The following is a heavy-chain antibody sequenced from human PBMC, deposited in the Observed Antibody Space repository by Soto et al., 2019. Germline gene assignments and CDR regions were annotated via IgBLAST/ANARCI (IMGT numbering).Heavy chain of an antibody. CDR2: INAGNGNT. D-gene: IGHD2-15*01. CDR3: ARDPDIVVVVAATQYAFDI. CDR1: GYTFTSYA. V-gene: IGHV1-3*01. J-gene: IGHJ3*02. Sequence: ASVKVSCKASGYTFTSYAMHWVRQAPGQRLEWMGWINAGNGNTKYSQKFQGRVTITRDTSASTAYMELSSLRSEDTAVYYCARDPDIVVVVAATQYAFDIWGQGTMVTVSS.